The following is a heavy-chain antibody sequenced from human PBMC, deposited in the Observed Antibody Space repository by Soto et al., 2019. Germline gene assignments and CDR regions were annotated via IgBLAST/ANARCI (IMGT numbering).Heavy chain of an antibody. CDR2: IIPIFGTA. CDR1: GGTFSSYA. J-gene: IGHJ3*02. Sequence: ASVKVSCKASGGTFSSYAISWVRQAPGQGLEWMGGIIPIFGTANYAQKFQGRVTITADESTSTAYMELSSLRSEDTAVYYCATPGGSGSYYRVRAFDIWGQGTMVTVSS. CDR3: ATPGGSGSYYRVRAFDI. V-gene: IGHV1-69*13. D-gene: IGHD1-26*01.